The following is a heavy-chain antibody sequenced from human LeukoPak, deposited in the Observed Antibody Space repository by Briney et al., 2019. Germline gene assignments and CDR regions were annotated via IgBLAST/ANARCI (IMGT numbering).Heavy chain of an antibody. Sequence: SETLSLTCTVSGGSISSGSYYGSWIRQPAGKGLEWIGRIYTSGSTNYNPSLKSRVTISVDTSKNQFSLKLSSVTAADTAVYYCARASDRAVTEQYYFDYWGQGTLVTVSS. CDR3: ARASDRAVTEQYYFDY. V-gene: IGHV4-61*02. J-gene: IGHJ4*02. CDR1: GGSISSGSYY. D-gene: IGHD6-19*01. CDR2: IYTSGST.